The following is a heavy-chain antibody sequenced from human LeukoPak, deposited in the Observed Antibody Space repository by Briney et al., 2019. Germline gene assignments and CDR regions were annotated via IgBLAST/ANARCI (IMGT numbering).Heavy chain of an antibody. CDR1: GGSFSGYY. CDR3: ARDSNI. V-gene: IGHV3-53*01. D-gene: IGHD2/OR15-2a*01. Sequence: ETLSLTCAVYGGSFSGYYWSWVRQAPGKGLEWVSVIYSGGSTYYADSVKGRFTISRDNSKNTLYLQMNSLRAEDTAVYYCARDSNIRGQGTLVTVSS. CDR2: IYSGGST. J-gene: IGHJ4*02.